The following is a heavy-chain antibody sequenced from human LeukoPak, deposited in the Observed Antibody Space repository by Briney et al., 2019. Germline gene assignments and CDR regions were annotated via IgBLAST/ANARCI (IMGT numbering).Heavy chain of an antibody. V-gene: IGHV3-7*05. Sequence: GGSLRLSCAASGFTFSTYWMSWVRQAPGKGLQWVVNIKPDGSEKYYVDSVKGRFTISRDNAKNSVDLQMNSLRVEDTAVYYCTRGQSWAFDFWGQGTLVTVSS. D-gene: IGHD1-26*01. J-gene: IGHJ4*02. CDR3: TRGQSWAFDF. CDR2: IKPDGSEK. CDR1: GFTFSTYW.